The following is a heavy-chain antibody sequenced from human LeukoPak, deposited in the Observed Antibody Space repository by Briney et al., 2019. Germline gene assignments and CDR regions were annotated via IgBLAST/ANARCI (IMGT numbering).Heavy chain of an antibody. CDR1: GFTFSSYS. CDR3: ANHRIAAAGAFDY. D-gene: IGHD6-13*01. V-gene: IGHV3-21*01. CDR2: ISSSSSYI. Sequence: GGSLRLSCAAPGFTFSSYSMNWVRQAPGKGLERVSSISSSSSYIYYADSVKGRFTISRDNAKNSLYLQMNSLRAEDTAVYYCANHRIAAAGAFDYWGQGTLVTVSS. J-gene: IGHJ4*02.